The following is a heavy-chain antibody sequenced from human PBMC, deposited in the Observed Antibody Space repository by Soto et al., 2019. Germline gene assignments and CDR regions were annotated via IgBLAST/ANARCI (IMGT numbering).Heavy chain of an antibody. Sequence: SETLSLTCTVSGASISVHSYYWTWIRQPPGKGLEWIGSSYYSGTTYFNPSLKSRATISVDTSKNQSSLRLTSVTAADTAIYYCTRRYNRNDNYFDPWGPGALVTVSS. CDR1: GASISVHSYY. V-gene: IGHV4-39*01. CDR2: SYYSGTT. D-gene: IGHD3-9*01. J-gene: IGHJ5*02. CDR3: TRRYNRNDNYFDP.